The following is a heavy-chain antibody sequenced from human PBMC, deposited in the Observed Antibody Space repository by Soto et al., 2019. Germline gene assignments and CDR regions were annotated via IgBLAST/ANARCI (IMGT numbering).Heavy chain of an antibody. Sequence: QVQLVQSGAEVKKPGSSVKVSCKDSGGTFNTYSMFWVRQAPGQGLEWMGRIIPMLGIRNYAQRFQDRVTITADKTMATAHMELSSLRSEDTALYYCTIGTWSGEVFDIWGQGTMVTVSS. CDR1: GGTFNTYS. CDR3: TIGTWSGEVFDI. J-gene: IGHJ3*02. CDR2: IIPMLGIR. D-gene: IGHD2-21*01. V-gene: IGHV1-69*02.